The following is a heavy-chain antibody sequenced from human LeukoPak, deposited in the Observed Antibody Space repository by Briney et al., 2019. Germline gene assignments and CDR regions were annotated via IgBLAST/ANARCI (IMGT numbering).Heavy chain of an antibody. Sequence: GASVNVSCKASGYTFTSYDINRVRPATGQGLEWVGWMNPNSGNTGYAQKFQGRVTMTRNTSISTAYMELSSLRSEDTAVYYCARGAPYYDSSGYYSYVYWGQGTLVTVSS. D-gene: IGHD3-22*01. J-gene: IGHJ4*02. V-gene: IGHV1-8*01. CDR3: ARGAPYYDSSGYYSYVY. CDR2: MNPNSGNT. CDR1: GYTFTSYD.